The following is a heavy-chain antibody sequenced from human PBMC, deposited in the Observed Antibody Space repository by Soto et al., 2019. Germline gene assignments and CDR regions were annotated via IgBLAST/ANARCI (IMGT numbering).Heavy chain of an antibody. D-gene: IGHD1-26*01. Sequence: QLHLKESGPGLVKPLVTLSLTCTVSGGPIRSSSHSWDWIRQSPGTGLEWIGSIDESGNTYYNPSLNSRVIMAVDTSKNQFSLKLISVTGADSGFYYCGREGGYVDYWGQGTLVTVSS. CDR3: GREGGYVDY. V-gene: IGHV4-39*01. J-gene: IGHJ4*02. CDR1: GGPIRSSSHS. CDR2: IDESGNT.